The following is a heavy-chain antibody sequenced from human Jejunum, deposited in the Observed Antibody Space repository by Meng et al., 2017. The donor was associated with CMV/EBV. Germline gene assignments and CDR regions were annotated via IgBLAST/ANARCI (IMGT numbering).Heavy chain of an antibody. CDR3: AKGISGGRSWFDP. D-gene: IGHD2-15*01. CDR2: IYSDGTNT. J-gene: IGHJ5*02. Sequence: SGFTLSSYAMNWVRQAPGKGLEWVSVIYSDGTNTYYADSVKGRFTISRDNSKNTLYLQMNSLRAEDTAVYHCAKGISGGRSWFDPWGQGTQVTVSS. CDR1: GFTLSSYA. V-gene: IGHV3-23*03.